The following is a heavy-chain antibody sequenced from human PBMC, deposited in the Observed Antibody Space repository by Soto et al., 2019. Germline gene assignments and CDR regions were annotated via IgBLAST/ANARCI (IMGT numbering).Heavy chain of an antibody. J-gene: IGHJ5*01. Sequence: QVPVVESGGGVVQPGRSLRLSCAASGFDFSMSGMHWVRQAPGKGLEWVGLIWNSGRPHYYGDSVKGRLTISRDNSKNTVFLQMSSLRAEDTGVSYCASAFHRGYSRAPFDSWGQGALVTVSS. CDR1: GFDFSMSG. CDR3: ASAFHRGYSRAPFDS. D-gene: IGHD5-12*01. V-gene: IGHV3-33*01. CDR2: IWNSGRPH.